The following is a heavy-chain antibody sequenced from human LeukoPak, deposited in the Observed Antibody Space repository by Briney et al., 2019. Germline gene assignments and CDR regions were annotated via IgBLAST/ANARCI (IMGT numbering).Heavy chain of an antibody. CDR1: GGSISDYY. V-gene: IGHV4-59*01. CDR2: IYYSGST. CDR3: AGATSREAFDI. J-gene: IGHJ3*02. Sequence: SETLSLTCTVSGGSISDYYWSWIRQPPGKGLEWIGYIYYSGSTNYTPSLKGRVTISINTSKNQFSLRLSSVTAADTAVYYCAGATSREAFDIWGQGTRVTVSS. D-gene: IGHD2-2*01.